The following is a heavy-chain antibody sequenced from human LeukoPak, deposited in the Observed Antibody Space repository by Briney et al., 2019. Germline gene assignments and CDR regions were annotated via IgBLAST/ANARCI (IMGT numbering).Heavy chain of an antibody. CDR3: ATLTVRGVINI. CDR1: GFTFSNTW. D-gene: IGHD3-10*01. V-gene: IGHV3-15*01. Sequence: RGSLRLSCAASGFTFSNTWMNWVRQAPGKGLEWVGRIQSKTDGGTTEYAAPVKGRFTISRDDSKTTLYLQMNSLKTEDTAVYYCATLTVRGVINIWGQGTLVTVSS. CDR2: IQSKTDGGTT. J-gene: IGHJ4*02.